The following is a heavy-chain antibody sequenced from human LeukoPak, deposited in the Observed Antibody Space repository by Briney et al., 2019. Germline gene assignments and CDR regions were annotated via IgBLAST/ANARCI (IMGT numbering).Heavy chain of an antibody. V-gene: IGHV4-39*01. CDR2: IYYSGST. J-gene: IGHJ4*02. CDR1: GGSISSSSYY. Sequence: PSETLSLTCTVSGGSISSSSYYWGWIRQPPGKGLEWIGSIYYSGSTYYNPSLKSLVTISVDTSKNQFSLKLSSVTAADTAVYYCARRRPSHYFDYWGQGTLVTVSS. CDR3: ARRRPSHYFDY.